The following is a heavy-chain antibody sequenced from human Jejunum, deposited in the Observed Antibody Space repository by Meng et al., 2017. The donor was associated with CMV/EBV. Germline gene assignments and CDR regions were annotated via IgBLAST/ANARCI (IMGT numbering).Heavy chain of an antibody. CDR2: ISAYNGKT. V-gene: IGHV1-18*01. CDR1: GYTFSSFG. CDR3: ASGFLPSWFDP. Sequence: QVQLVQSGAEVKNPGASVKGSCKASGYTFSSFGIGWVRQAPGQGLEWMGWISAYNGKTNYAQKFQGRVTMTTDTSTSTAYMEVRSLTSDDTAVYYCASGFLPSWFDPWGQGTLVTVSS. J-gene: IGHJ5*02. D-gene: IGHD3-10*01.